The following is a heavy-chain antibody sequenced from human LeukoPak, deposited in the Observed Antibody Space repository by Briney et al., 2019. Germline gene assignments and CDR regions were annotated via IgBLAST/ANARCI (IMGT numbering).Heavy chain of an antibody. CDR1: GFTFSSYG. D-gene: IGHD3-16*01. Sequence: GGSLRLSCAASGFTFSSYGMHWVRQAPGMGLEWVAHIKPDGTETYFVDSVRGRFTISRDNAKNSLYLQVSSPRAEDTAVYYCARVGCTADTCYGYLIFDNWGQGTLVTVSS. CDR3: ARVGCTADTCYGYLIFDN. J-gene: IGHJ4*02. V-gene: IGHV3-7*01. CDR2: IKPDGTET.